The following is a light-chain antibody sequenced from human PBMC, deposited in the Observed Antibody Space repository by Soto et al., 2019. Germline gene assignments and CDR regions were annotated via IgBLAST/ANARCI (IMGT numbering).Light chain of an antibody. CDR1: QSLVYSEGNTY. V-gene: IGKV2-30*01. Sequence: DVVMTQSPLSLPVTLGQPASISCRSSQSLVYSEGNTYLNWFQQRPGQSPRRLIYKVSNRDSGVPDRFSGSGSGTDFTLKISRVEAEDVGVYYCMQGIHWPPWTFGQGTKVEIK. CDR2: KVS. CDR3: MQGIHWPPWT. J-gene: IGKJ1*01.